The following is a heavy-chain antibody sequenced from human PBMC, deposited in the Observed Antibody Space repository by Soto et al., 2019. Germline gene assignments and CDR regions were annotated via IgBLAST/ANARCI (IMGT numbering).Heavy chain of an antibody. J-gene: IGHJ6*02. CDR1: GGTFSSYA. Sequence: QVQLVQSGAEVKKPGSSVKVSCKASGGTFSSYAISWVRQAPGQGLEWMGGIIPIFGTANYAQKFQGRVTITADESTSTAYMELSSLRSEDTAVYYCAGSPMGWLRLPPYYYGMDVWGQGTTVTVSS. V-gene: IGHV1-69*01. CDR2: IIPIFGTA. CDR3: AGSPMGWLRLPPYYYGMDV. D-gene: IGHD5-12*01.